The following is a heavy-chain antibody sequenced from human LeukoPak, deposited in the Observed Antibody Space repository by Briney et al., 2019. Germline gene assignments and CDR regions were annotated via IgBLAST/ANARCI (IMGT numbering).Heavy chain of an antibody. CDR3: ATAVFGVVIIPNYFDY. J-gene: IGHJ4*02. Sequence: ASVKVSCKVSGYTLTELSMHWVRQAPGKGLEWMGGFDPEDGETIYAQKFQGRVTMSEDTSTDTAYMKLSSLRSEDTAVYYCATAVFGVVIIPNYFDYWGQGTLVTVSS. D-gene: IGHD3-3*01. CDR2: FDPEDGET. V-gene: IGHV1-24*01. CDR1: GYTLTELS.